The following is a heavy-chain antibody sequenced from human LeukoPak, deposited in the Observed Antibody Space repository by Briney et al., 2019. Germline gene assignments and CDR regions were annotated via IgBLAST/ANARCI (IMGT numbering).Heavy chain of an antibody. CDR2: IYYSGST. Sequence: TLSLTCTVSGGSISSYYWSWIRQPPGKGLEWIGYIYYSGSTNYNPSLKSRVTISIDTSKNHFSLNLTSVTAADTAVYYCARGAPPQNWGQGALVTVSS. CDR3: ARGAPPQN. V-gene: IGHV4-59*12. J-gene: IGHJ4*02. CDR1: GGSISSYY.